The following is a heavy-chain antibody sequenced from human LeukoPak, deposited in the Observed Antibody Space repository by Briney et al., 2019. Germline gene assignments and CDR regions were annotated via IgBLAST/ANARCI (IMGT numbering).Heavy chain of an antibody. CDR3: ARVTHYYYYMDV. V-gene: IGHV4-4*02. Sequence: PSETLSLTCAVSGGSISSSNWWSWVRQPPGKGLEWIGRIYTSGSTNYNPSLKSRVTISVDTSKNQFSLKLSSVTAAGTAVYYCARVTHYYYYMDVWGKGTTVTISS. CDR1: GGSISSSNW. J-gene: IGHJ6*03. CDR2: IYTSGST.